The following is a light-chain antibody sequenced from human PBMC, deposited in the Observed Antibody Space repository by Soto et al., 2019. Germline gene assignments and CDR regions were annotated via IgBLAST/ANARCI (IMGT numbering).Light chain of an antibody. J-gene: IGKJ4*01. CDR3: QQRASWPLT. Sequence: EIVLTQSPATLSLSPGERATLSCRASQSISGYLAWYQHRPGRAPRLLIYDASIRATGIPDRFSGRGSGTDFTRTISSLESEDFAVYYCQQRASWPLTFGGGTALEI. CDR1: QSISGY. CDR2: DAS. V-gene: IGKV3-11*01.